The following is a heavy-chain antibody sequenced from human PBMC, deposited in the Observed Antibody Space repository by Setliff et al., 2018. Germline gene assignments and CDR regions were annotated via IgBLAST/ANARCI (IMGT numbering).Heavy chain of an antibody. D-gene: IGHD3-10*01. J-gene: IGHJ4*02. V-gene: IGHV3-21*04. CDR3: ARGIEPLLPVPDY. CDR2: ISSSSTYI. CDR1: GFTFSRYS. Sequence: GSLRLFCAASGFTFSRYSMNWVRQAPGKGLEWVSSISSSSTYIYYADSVKGRFTISRDNAKNSLFLQMTSLRAEDTAVYYCARGIEPLLPVPDYWGQGTLVTVSS.